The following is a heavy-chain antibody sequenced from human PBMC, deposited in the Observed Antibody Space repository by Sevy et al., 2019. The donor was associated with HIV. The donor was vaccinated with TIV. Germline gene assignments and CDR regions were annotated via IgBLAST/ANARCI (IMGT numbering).Heavy chain of an antibody. CDR1: GFTFSSYV. Sequence: GGSLRLSCAASGFTFSSYVMSWVRQAPGKGLEWVSAISGSGGSTYYADSVKGRFTISRDNSKNTLYLQMNSLRAEDTAVYYCAKDPSPRSIAVAGTDGAFDIWGQGTMVTVSS. CDR3: AKDPSPRSIAVAGTDGAFDI. D-gene: IGHD6-19*01. CDR2: ISGSGGST. J-gene: IGHJ3*02. V-gene: IGHV3-23*01.